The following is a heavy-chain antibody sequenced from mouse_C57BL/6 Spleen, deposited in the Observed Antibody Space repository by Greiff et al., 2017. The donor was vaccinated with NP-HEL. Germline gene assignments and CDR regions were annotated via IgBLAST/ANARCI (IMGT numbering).Heavy chain of an antibody. CDR2: IYPGSGST. CDR1: GYTFTSYW. J-gene: IGHJ3*01. Sequence: QVQLQQPGAELVKPGASVKMSCKASGYTFTSYWITWVKQRPGQGLEWIGDIYPGSGSTNYNEKFKSKATLTVDTSSSTAYMQLSSLTSEDSAVYYWARNPDGYFVGVAYWGQGTLVTVSA. D-gene: IGHD2-3*01. V-gene: IGHV1-55*01. CDR3: ARNPDGYFVGVAY.